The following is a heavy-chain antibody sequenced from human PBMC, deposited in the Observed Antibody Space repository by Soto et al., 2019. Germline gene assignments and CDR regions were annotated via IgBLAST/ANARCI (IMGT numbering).Heavy chain of an antibody. Sequence: ASVKVSCKASGGTLNNYLITWVRQAPGQGLEWMGEIIPISGTSNFAQKFQGRVTITADESTSTAHMELSSLRSEDTAVYYCARVPIPGSYYNVHPFGYYYYYMDVWGKRTTVTGSS. D-gene: IGHD3-10*01. CDR1: GGTLNNYL. V-gene: IGHV1-69*13. CDR2: IIPISGTS. J-gene: IGHJ6*03. CDR3: ARVPIPGSYYNVHPFGYYYYYMDV.